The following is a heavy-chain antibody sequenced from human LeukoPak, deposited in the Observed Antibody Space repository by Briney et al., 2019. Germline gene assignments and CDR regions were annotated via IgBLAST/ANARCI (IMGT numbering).Heavy chain of an antibody. J-gene: IGHJ5*02. CDR3: TRVLAQLQPLQEYNWFDP. V-gene: IGHV3-49*04. D-gene: IGHD1-1*01. CDR1: GFTFGDYA. CDR2: IRSKAYGGTT. Sequence: HAGGSLRLSCTAFGFTFGDYAMSWVRQAPGKGLEWVGSIRSKAYGGTTEYAASVKGRFTISRDDSKSIAYLQMNSLKTEDTAVYFCTRVLAQLQPLQEYNWFDPWGQGTLVTVSS.